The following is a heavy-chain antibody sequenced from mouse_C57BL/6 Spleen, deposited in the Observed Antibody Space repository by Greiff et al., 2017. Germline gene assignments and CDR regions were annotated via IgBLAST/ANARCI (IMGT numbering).Heavy chain of an antibody. J-gene: IGHJ2*01. D-gene: IGHD2-5*01. CDR1: GYTFTSYW. V-gene: IGHV1-55*01. CDR2: ISPGSGST. Sequence: VQLQQPGAELVKPGASVKMSCKASGYTFTSYWITWVKQRPGQGLEWIGDISPGSGSTNYNEKFKSKATLTVDTSSSTAYMQLSSLTSEDSAVYYCARKAYYSNYFDYWGQGTTLTVSS. CDR3: ARKAYYSNYFDY.